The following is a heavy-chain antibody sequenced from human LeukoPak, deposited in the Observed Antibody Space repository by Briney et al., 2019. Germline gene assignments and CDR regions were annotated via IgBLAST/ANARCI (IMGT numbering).Heavy chain of an antibody. V-gene: IGHV3-48*01. CDR2: ISSSGNTK. D-gene: IGHD3-3*01. J-gene: IGHJ6*03. CDR3: ARRRTLFGVAVGQYMDV. CDR1: GFTFDSYN. Sequence: GGSLRLSCTASGFTFDSYNMNWVRQAPGKGLELVSHISSSGNTKYYIDSVKGRFTISRDYAKRSLYLQMNNLRVDDTAVYFCARRRTLFGVAVGQYMDVWGRGTTVTVSS.